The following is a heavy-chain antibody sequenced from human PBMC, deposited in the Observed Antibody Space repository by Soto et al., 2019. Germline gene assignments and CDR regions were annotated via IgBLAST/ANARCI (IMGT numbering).Heavy chain of an antibody. CDR2: ISSSGSHI. V-gene: IGHV3-21*01. CDR1: GFTFSSHT. J-gene: IGHJ3*02. Sequence: GGSLRLSCEASGFTFSSHTMNWVRQAPGKGLEWVSRISSSGSHIYYGDSVKGRSTISRDNARNSVFLEMNSLRAEDTAIYYCARDSEGTGCYFHLSATRGPLDIWGQGTTVTVSS. D-gene: IGHD3-9*01. CDR3: ARDSEGTGCYFHLSATRGPLDI.